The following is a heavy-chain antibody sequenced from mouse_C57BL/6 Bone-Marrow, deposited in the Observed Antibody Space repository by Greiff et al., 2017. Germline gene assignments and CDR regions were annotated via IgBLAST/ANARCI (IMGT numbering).Heavy chain of an antibody. CDR2: IYPGGGYT. Sequence: VHLVESGAELVRPGTSVKMSCKASGYTFTNYWIGWAKQRPGHGLEWIGDIYPGGGYTNYNEKFKGKATLTADKSSSTAYMQFSSLTSEDSAIYYCARGGWGYFDVWGTGTTVTVSS. J-gene: IGHJ1*03. CDR3: ARGGWGYFDV. D-gene: IGHD3-3*01. V-gene: IGHV1-63*01. CDR1: GYTFTNYW.